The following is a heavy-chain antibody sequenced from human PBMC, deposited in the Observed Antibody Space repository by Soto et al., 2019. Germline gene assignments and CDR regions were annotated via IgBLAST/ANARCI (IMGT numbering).Heavy chain of an antibody. CDR3: ERDKRSGSPRVPQDY. V-gene: IGHV3-30*14. D-gene: IGHD1-26*01. CDR2: ISYDGSNK. CDR1: GCTFSSYA. J-gene: IGHJ4*02. Sequence: GSLLLACSASGCTFSSYAMRWVRQAPGKGLERVAVISYDGSNKYYADSVKGRFTISRDNSKNTLYLQMNSLRAEDTAVYYCERDKRSGSPRVPQDYWGQGTLVTVSS.